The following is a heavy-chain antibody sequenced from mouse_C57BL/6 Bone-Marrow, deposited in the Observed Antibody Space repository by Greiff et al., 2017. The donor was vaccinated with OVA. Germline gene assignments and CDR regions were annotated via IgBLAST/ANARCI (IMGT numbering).Heavy chain of an antibody. V-gene: IGHV1-4*01. CDR2: INPSSGYT. CDR3: ARRDSNYSLFAY. Sequence: QVQLQQSGAELARPGASVKMSCKASGYTFTSYTMHWVNQRPGQGLEWIGYINPSSGYTKYNQKFKDKATLTADKSSSTAYMQLSSLTSEDSAVYYCARRDSNYSLFAYWGQGTLVTVSA. D-gene: IGHD2-5*01. CDR1: GYTFTSYT. J-gene: IGHJ3*01.